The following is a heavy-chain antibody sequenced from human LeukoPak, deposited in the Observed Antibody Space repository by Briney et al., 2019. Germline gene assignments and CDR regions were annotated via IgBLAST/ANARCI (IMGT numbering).Heavy chain of an antibody. CDR1: GGSISGFY. D-gene: IGHD3-16*01. Sequence: PSETLSLTCTVSGGSISGFYWNWIRQPPGKGLEWIGYIYYTGTTNYNPANPSLTSRVPISVDPSNNQFSLKLSSGTAAETAVYYCARDPAGGGGFFDYWGQGALVTVSS. V-gene: IGHV4-59*01. CDR3: ARDPAGGGGFFDY. J-gene: IGHJ4*02. CDR2: IYYTGTT.